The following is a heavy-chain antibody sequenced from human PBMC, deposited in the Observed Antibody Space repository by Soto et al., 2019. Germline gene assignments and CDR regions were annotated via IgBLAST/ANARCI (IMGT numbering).Heavy chain of an antibody. CDR3: ARYCSGGACQYAFDI. D-gene: IGHD2-15*01. CDR1: GASISSGNYY. Sequence: SETLSLTCTVSGASISSGNYYWSWIRQLQGKGLEWIAYMPYSGATHYNPSLKTRVIISLDTSTNQFSLKLSSVTAADTAVYFCARYCSGGACQYAFDIWGQGTMVT. J-gene: IGHJ3*02. V-gene: IGHV4-31*03. CDR2: MPYSGAT.